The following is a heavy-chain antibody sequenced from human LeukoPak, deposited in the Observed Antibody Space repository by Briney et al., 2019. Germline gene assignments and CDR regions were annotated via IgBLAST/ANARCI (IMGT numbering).Heavy chain of an antibody. CDR1: GFTFSSYS. J-gene: IGHJ6*03. V-gene: IGHV3-21*01. CDR3: ARVLRKGPYGDGGYFYFFMDV. D-gene: IGHD4-17*01. Sequence: PGGSLRLSCAASGFTFSSYSMNWVRQAPGKGLDWVSSISSSSSYIYYADSVKGRFTISRDNGKNSLYLQMNSLRAEDTAVYYCARVLRKGPYGDGGYFYFFMDVWGKGTTVTVSS. CDR2: ISSSSSYI.